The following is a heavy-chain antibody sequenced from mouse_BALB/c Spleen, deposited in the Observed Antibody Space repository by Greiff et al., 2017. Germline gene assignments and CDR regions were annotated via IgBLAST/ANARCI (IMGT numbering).Heavy chain of an antibody. V-gene: IGHV5-12-2*01. CDR3: ARRDYYGSSPYAMDY. CDR1: GFTFSSYT. J-gene: IGHJ4*01. Sequence: EVQGVESGGGLVQPGGSLKLSCAASGFTFSSYTMSWVRQTPEKRLEWVAYISNGGGSTYYPDTVKGRFTISRDNAKNTLYLQMSSLKSEDTAMYYCARRDYYGSSPYAMDYWGQGTSVTVSS. D-gene: IGHD1-1*01. CDR2: ISNGGGST.